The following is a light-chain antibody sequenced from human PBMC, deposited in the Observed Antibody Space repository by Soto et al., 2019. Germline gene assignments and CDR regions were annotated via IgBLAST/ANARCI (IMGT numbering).Light chain of an antibody. CDR3: QHYNSYRWT. J-gene: IGKJ1*01. V-gene: IGKV1-9*01. CDR2: KAS. Sequence: IQLTQSPSSLSASVGDRVTITCRASQGVSSYLAWYQQKPGKAPKLLIYKASTLKSGVPSRFSGSGSGTEFTLTISSLQPDDFATYYCQHYNSYRWTFGQGTKVDIK. CDR1: QGVSSY.